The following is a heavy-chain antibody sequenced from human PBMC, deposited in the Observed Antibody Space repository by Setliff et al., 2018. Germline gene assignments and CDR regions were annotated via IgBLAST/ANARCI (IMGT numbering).Heavy chain of an antibody. J-gene: IGHJ4*02. D-gene: IGHD6-19*01. CDR1: GGSISIYF. CDR3: ARDTGWYYSDY. V-gene: IGHV4-4*07. CDR2: ISTSGST. Sequence: PLETLSLTCSVSGGSISIYFWNWIRQPAGKGLEWIGRISTSGSTTYNPSLKSRVTMSADTSKNHFSLKLSSVTAADTAVYYCARDTGWYYSDYWGQGTLVTVSS.